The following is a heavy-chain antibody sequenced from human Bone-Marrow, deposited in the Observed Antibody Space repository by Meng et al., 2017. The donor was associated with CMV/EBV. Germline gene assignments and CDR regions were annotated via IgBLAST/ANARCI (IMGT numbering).Heavy chain of an antibody. CDR2: INSDGSTT. CDR3: AHYDSSGLHAFDV. CDR1: GFSFSSYW. Sequence: GGSLRLSCAASGFSFSSYWMHWVRQGPGKGLVWVSRINSDGSTTTYADFVKGRFTISRDNAKNTLFLQMNSLGAEDTAVYYCAHYDSSGLHAFDVWGQGTMVTV. J-gene: IGHJ3*01. V-gene: IGHV3-74*01. D-gene: IGHD3-22*01.